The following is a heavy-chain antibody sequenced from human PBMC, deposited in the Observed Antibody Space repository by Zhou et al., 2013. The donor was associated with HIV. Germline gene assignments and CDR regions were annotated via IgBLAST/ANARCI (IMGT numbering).Heavy chain of an antibody. CDR2: IIPILGTP. V-gene: IGHV1-69*11. CDR1: GAPFSSFA. J-gene: IGHJ4*02. Sequence: QVQLVQSGAEVKKPGSSVKVSCKTSGAPFSSFAFNWMRQAPGQGLEWVGGIIPILGTPNYAQKFLGRVAISADEPSATVYLELSGLRSEDTAVYYCARCYYDNSGCDYWGQGTLVTVSS. CDR3: ARCYYDNSGCDY. D-gene: IGHD3-22*01.